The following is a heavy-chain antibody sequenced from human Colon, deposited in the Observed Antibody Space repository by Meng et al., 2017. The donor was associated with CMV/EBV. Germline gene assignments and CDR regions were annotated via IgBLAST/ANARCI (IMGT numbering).Heavy chain of an antibody. D-gene: IGHD5-12*01. CDR1: GSTVTNAW. J-gene: IGHJ4*02. V-gene: IGHV3-15*01. Sequence: EAQLVGCGGVLVQPGEVLRVCSVASGSTVTNAWMTWLRHAPGKGLEWVGRNKSKRDGDKADYGAPVKSRFNISRDESKSMLSLQMNSLKTEDTAVYFCITDDTGHDRGYWGRGTLVTVSS. CDR3: ITDDTGHDRGY. CDR2: NKSKRDGDKA.